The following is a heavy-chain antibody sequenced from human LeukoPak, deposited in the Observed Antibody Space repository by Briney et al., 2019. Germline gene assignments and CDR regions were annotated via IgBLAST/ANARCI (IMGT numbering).Heavy chain of an antibody. J-gene: IGHJ6*03. CDR3: AGRHVNDYRYMDV. V-gene: IGHV1-46*03. Sequence: ASVKVSCKASGYTFTSYYMHWVRQASGQGLEWMGIINPSGGSTSYAQKFQGRVTMTRDTSTSTVYMELSSLRSEDTAVYYCAGRHVNDYRYMDVWGKGTTVTVSS. CDR2: INPSGGST. CDR1: GYTFTSYY. D-gene: IGHD2/OR15-2a*01.